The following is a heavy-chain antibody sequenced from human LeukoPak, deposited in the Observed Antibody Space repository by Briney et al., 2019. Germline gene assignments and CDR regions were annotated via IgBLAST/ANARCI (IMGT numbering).Heavy chain of an antibody. J-gene: IGHJ4*02. CDR2: IIPIFGTA. Sequence: SVTVSCKASGGTFSSYAISWVRQAPGQGLEWMGGIIPIFGTANYAQKFQGRVTITADESTSTAYMELSSLRSEDTAVYYCARDRGCSSTSCYRSFDYWGQGTLVTVSS. D-gene: IGHD2-2*01. V-gene: IGHV1-69*13. CDR3: ARDRGCSSTSCYRSFDY. CDR1: GGTFSSYA.